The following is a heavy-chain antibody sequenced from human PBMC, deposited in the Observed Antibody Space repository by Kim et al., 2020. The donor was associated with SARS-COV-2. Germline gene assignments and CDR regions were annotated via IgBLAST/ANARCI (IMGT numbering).Heavy chain of an antibody. Sequence: GGYLRLSCAASGFTFSSYAMHWVRQAPGKGLEYVSAISSNGGSTYYANSVKGRFTISRDNSKNTLYLQMGSLRAEDMAVYYCARVPREGYCDLWCGGPL. J-gene: IGHJ2*01. CDR3: ARVPREGYCDL. CDR2: ISSNGGST. V-gene: IGHV3-64*01. CDR1: GFTFSSYA. D-gene: IGHD1-26*01.